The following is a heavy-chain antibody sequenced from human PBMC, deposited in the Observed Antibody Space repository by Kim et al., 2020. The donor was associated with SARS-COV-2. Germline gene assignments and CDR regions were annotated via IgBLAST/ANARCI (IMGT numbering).Heavy chain of an antibody. CDR2: IYYSGST. CDR1: GGSISSYY. V-gene: IGHV4-59*01. J-gene: IGHJ6*03. CDR3: ARDSNGSGNYYYYMDV. D-gene: IGHD3-10*01. Sequence: SETLSLTCTVSGGSISSYYWSWIRQPPGKGLEWIGYIYYSGSTNYNPSLKSRVTISVDTSKNQFSLKLSSVTAADTAVYYCARDSNGSGNYYYYMDVCGKGTTVTVSS.